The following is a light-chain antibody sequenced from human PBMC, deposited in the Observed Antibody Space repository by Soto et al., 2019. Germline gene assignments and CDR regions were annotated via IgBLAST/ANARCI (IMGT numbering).Light chain of an antibody. CDR2: GTS. Sequence: MLTQSPGTLSLSPGERATLSCRAIQTVSSTHFAWYQQKPGQAPRLLIYGTSSRAAGIPARFSGSGSGTDFTLTISSLEPEDFAVYYCQQRSNWPPITFGQGTRLEIK. J-gene: IGKJ5*01. CDR3: QQRSNWPPIT. CDR1: QTVSSTH. V-gene: IGKV3D-20*02.